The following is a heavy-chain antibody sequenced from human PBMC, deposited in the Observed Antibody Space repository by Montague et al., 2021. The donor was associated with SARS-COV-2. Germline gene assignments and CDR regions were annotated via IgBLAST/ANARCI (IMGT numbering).Heavy chain of an antibody. CDR1: GFTFSSYA. CDR2: ISGGGGST. J-gene: IGHJ4*02. CDR3: AKTPIVVVITGYFDY. D-gene: IGHD3-22*01. V-gene: IGHV3-23*01. Sequence: SLRLSCAASGFTFSSYAMSWVRQAPGKGLEWVSAISGGGGSTYYADSVKGRFTISRDNSKNTLYLQMNSLRAEDTAVYYCAKTPIVVVITGYFDYWGQGTLVTVSS.